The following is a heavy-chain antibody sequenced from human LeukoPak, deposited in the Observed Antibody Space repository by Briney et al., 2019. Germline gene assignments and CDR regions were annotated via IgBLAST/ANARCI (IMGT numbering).Heavy chain of an antibody. CDR1: GFTFSSYG. CDR2: IWYAGNNK. CDR3: GRYYVMDV. Sequence: PGRSLRLSCAASGFTFSSYGMHWVRQAPGKGLEWVALIWYAGNNKYYADSVKGRFTISRDNSKSTLYLQMNSLRAEDTAVYYCGRYYVMDVWGQGTSVTVSS. J-gene: IGHJ6*02. V-gene: IGHV3-33*01.